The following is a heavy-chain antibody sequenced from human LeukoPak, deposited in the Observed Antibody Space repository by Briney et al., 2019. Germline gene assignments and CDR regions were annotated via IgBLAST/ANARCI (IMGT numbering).Heavy chain of an antibody. CDR1: GGSISSGGYS. CDR3: ARTGYCSSTSCYTASRPYYYYYMDV. V-gene: IGHV4-61*03. J-gene: IGHJ6*03. D-gene: IGHD2-2*02. CDR2: IYYSGST. Sequence: SETLSLTCAVSGGSISSGGYSWSWIRQPPGKGLEWIGYIYYSGSTNYNPSLKSRVTISLDTSKNHFSLKLSSVTAADTAVYYCARTGYCSSTSCYTASRPYYYYYMDVWGKGTTVSVSS.